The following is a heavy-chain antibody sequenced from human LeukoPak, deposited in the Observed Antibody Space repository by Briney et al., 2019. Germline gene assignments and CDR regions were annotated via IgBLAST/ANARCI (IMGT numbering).Heavy chain of an antibody. Sequence: GGSLRLSCAASGFSFRTYDMHGVRQAPAKGVEWVAVISSDGSHKYWADSVKGRFTISRDNSKNAVYLQMNSLRAEDTAVYYCAKGSIDWYYFDYWGQGTLVTVSS. CDR1: GFSFRTYD. J-gene: IGHJ4*02. D-gene: IGHD3-9*01. CDR3: AKGSIDWYYFDY. CDR2: ISSDGSHK. V-gene: IGHV3-30*18.